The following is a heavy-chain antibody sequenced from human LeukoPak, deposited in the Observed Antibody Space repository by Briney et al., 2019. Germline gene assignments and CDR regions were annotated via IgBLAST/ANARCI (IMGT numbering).Heavy chain of an antibody. CDR3: ARDLASTSNWEFDY. CDR2: INPNSGDT. J-gene: IGHJ4*02. CDR1: GYTFAGYF. D-gene: IGHD1-26*01. V-gene: IGHV1-2*04. Sequence: ASVRVSCKASGYTFAGYFIHWVRQAPGQGLEWMGRINPNSGDTEYGPKCQGWVTMTRDTSISTAYVEVRRLISDDTAVYYCARDLASTSNWEFDYWGQGTLVIVSS.